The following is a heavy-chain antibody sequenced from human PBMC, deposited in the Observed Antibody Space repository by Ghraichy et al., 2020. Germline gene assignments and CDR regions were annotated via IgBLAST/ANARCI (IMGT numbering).Heavy chain of an antibody. D-gene: IGHD2-15*01. J-gene: IGHJ3*02. CDR2: IYHSGYT. CDR1: GGSISSGGYY. V-gene: IGHV4-31*03. Sequence: SETLSLTCTVSGGSISSGGYYWSWIRQHPGKGLEWIAYIYHSGYTNYNPSLKSRVTISVDKSKNQFSLKLRSMTAADTAVYFCARDQRQSSCPAFDIWGQGTMVTVSS. CDR3: ARDQRQSSCPAFDI.